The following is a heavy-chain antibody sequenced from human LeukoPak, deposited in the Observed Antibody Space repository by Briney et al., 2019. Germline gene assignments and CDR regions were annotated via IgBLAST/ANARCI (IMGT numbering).Heavy chain of an antibody. J-gene: IGHJ3*02. CDR3: GADSMLRGVFSYGFDI. V-gene: IGHV1-58*01. CDR2: IVVGSGDT. Sequence: TSVKVSCKASGFTFTRSAVQWVRQARGQHLEWIGWIVVGSGDTNYAQKFQERVTITRDMSTSTAYMELNSLRSEDTAVYYCGADSMLRGVFSYGFDIWGQGTMVTGSS. D-gene: IGHD3-10*01. CDR1: GFTFTRSA.